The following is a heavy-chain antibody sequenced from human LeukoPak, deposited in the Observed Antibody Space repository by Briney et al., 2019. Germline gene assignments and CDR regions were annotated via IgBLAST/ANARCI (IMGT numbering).Heavy chain of an antibody. CDR3: ARADDYVWGGYPKEDSYFDY. Sequence: GGSLRLSCAASGFTFSDYYMSWIRQAPGKGLEWVSYISSSGSTIYYADSVKGRFTISRDNAKNSLYLQMNSLRAEDTAVYYCARADDYVWGGYPKEDSYFDYWGQGTLVTVSS. CDR2: ISSSGSTI. V-gene: IGHV3-11*01. D-gene: IGHD3-16*02. CDR1: GFTFSDYY. J-gene: IGHJ4*02.